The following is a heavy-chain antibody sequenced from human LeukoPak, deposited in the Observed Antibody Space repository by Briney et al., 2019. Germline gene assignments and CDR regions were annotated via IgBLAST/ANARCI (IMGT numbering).Heavy chain of an antibody. V-gene: IGHV3-23*01. CDR2: ISGSGGST. Sequence: GGSLRLSCAASGFTFSDYYMSWIRQAPGKGLEWVSAISGSGGSTYYADSVKGRFTISRDNSKNTLYQQMNSLRAEDTAVYHCAKAESTVTTVCDYWGQGTLVTVSS. D-gene: IGHD4-17*01. J-gene: IGHJ4*02. CDR3: AKAESTVTTVCDY. CDR1: GFTFSDYY.